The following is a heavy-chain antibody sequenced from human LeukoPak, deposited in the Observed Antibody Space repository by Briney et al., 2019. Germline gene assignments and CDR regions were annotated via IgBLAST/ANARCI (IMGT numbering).Heavy chain of an antibody. V-gene: IGHV3-7*01. Sequence: GGSLRLSCAASGFTFSNNWMSWVRQAPGKGLECVANIKKDGSEKYYINSVKGRFTISRDNAKNSLYLQMNSLRAEDTAVYYCARVREYSGSYHGPIDYWGQGTLVTVSS. CDR3: ARVREYSGSYHGPIDY. CDR1: GFTFSNNW. D-gene: IGHD1-26*01. J-gene: IGHJ4*02. CDR2: IKKDGSEK.